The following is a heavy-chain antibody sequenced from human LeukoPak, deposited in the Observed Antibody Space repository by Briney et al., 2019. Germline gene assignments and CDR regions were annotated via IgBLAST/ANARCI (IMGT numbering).Heavy chain of an antibody. CDR1: GFTFGDYY. CDR2: XXXXXXXX. D-gene: IGHD3-3*01. Sequence: GGSLRLSCAASGFTFGDYYMSWIRQAPGMGXXXXXXXXXXXXXXXXADSVEGRFTISRDNAENSLYLQMDSLRAEDTAVYYCARAGLYDFWSASIQTYDYYYYGMDVWGQGTTVTVSS. J-gene: IGHJ6*02. V-gene: IGHV3-11*01. CDR3: ARAGLYDFWSASIQTYDYYYYGMDV.